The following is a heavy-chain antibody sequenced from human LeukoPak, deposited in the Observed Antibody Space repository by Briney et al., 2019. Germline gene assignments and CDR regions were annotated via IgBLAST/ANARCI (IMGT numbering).Heavy chain of an antibody. V-gene: IGHV3-21*01. D-gene: IGHD6-19*01. J-gene: IGHJ3*02. CDR1: GFTFSSYN. Sequence: GGSLRLSXAASGFTFSSYNMNWVRQAPGKGLEWVSSISSGTTYIYYADSVKGRFTISRDNAKNSLFLQMNSLRAEDTAVYYCARDPFSSGWYTNTFDIWGQGTMVTVSS. CDR3: ARDPFSSGWYTNTFDI. CDR2: ISSGTTYI.